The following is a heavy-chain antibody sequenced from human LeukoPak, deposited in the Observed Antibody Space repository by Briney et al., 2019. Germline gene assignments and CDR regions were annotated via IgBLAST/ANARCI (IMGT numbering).Heavy chain of an antibody. CDR1: GYGFTSYW. CDR2: IYPGDSDT. D-gene: IGHD2-2*01. V-gene: IGHV5-51*01. Sequence: GESLKISCKGVGYGFTSYWIGWVRQMPGKGLEWMGIIYPGDSDTRYSPSFQGPVTISADKSISTAYLQWSSLKASDTAMYYCARSYCSSTSCSPNFDYWGQGTLVTVSS. CDR3: ARSYCSSTSCSPNFDY. J-gene: IGHJ4*02.